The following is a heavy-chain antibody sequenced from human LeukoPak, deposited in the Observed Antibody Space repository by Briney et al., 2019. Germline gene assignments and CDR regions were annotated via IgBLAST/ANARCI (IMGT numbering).Heavy chain of an antibody. CDR3: ARGTNGYTYGFDY. J-gene: IGHJ4*02. V-gene: IGHV3-30*14. CDR2: ISYDGSNK. D-gene: IGHD5-18*01. Sequence: GGSLRLSCAASGFTFSSYAMHWVRQAPGKGLEWVAVISYDGSNKYYADSVKGRFTISRDSSRNTLFLQMNSLRAEDTAVYYCARGTNGYTYGFDYWGQGTLVTVSS. CDR1: GFTFSSYA.